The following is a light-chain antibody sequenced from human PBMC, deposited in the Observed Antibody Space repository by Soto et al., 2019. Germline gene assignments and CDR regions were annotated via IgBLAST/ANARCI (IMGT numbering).Light chain of an antibody. J-gene: IGLJ1*01. CDR1: SSDIGGYDS. CDR3: TSYAGSNNLYV. CDR2: EVS. Sequence: QSALTQPPSASGYPGQSVTISCTGTSSDIGGYDSVSWYQQHPGRAPKLMIYEVSKRPSGVPDRFSGSKSANTASLTVSGLQAEDEADYYCTSYAGSNNLYVFGTGTKLTVL. V-gene: IGLV2-8*01.